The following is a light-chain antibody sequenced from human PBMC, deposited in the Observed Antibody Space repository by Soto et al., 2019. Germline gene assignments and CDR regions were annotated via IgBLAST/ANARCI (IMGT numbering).Light chain of an antibody. CDR3: QQYGSSPWT. V-gene: IGKV3-20*01. Sequence: IVLTMSPGTLSLSPRERATLSCRASQSVSSNYLAWYQQKPGQAPRLLIYGASSRATGIPDRFSGSGSGTDFTLTISRLEPEDFAVYYCQQYGSSPWTFAQGTKVDIK. J-gene: IGKJ1*01. CDR1: QSVSSNY. CDR2: GAS.